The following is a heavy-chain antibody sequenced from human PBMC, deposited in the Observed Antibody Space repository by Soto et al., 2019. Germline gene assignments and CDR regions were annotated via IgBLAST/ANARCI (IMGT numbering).Heavy chain of an antibody. CDR2: IYYSGTT. D-gene: IGHD2-21*01. Sequence: SETLSLTCAVSGGSISNDAYYWAWIRQPPGKGLEWIGTIYYSGTTYYNPSLRSRVTISVDTSKSQFSLNLNSVTAADTAIYYCARHGPNSLSSLKWFDPWGQGALVNVS. J-gene: IGHJ5*02. CDR3: ARHGPNSLSSLKWFDP. CDR1: GGSISNDAYY. V-gene: IGHV4-39*01.